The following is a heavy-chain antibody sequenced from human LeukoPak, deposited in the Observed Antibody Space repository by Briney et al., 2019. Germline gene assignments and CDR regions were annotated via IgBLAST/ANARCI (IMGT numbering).Heavy chain of an antibody. D-gene: IGHD4-23*01. CDR2: VYYSGST. Sequence: SETLSLTCAVSDYSISSAYYWGWIRQPPGKGLEWIGCVYYSGSTNYDPSLKSRGTMSVDTSKNQFSLKLSSVTAADTAVYYCARGSITVVPAFDIWGQGTMVTVSS. CDR3: ARGSITVVPAFDI. V-gene: IGHV4-38-2*01. J-gene: IGHJ3*02. CDR1: DYSISSAYY.